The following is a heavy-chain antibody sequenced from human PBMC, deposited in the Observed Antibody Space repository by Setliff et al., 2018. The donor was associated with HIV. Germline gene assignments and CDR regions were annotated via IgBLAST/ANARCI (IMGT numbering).Heavy chain of an antibody. J-gene: IGHJ6*02. D-gene: IGHD6-6*01. CDR1: GFAFSDYD. CDR2: IGTGGDT. V-gene: IGHV3-13*01. CDR3: TRELNGHTSSHYYFGLDV. Sequence: PGGPLRLSCATSGFAFSDYDFHWVRQVTGEGLEWVSAIGTGGDTYYADSVKGRFTISRENAKNSLYLQMNNVRAGDTAVYYCTRELNGHTSSHYYFGLDVWGQGTTVTVSS.